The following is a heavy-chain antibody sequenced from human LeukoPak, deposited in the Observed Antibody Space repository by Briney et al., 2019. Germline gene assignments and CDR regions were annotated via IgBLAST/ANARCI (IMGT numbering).Heavy chain of an antibody. Sequence: SGTLSLTCTVSGGSISSYYWSWIRQPPGKGLEWIGYIYYSGSTNYNPSLKSRVTISVDTSKNQFSLKLSSVTAADTAVYYCASGYSYGYKEYYYFDYWGQGTLVTVPS. CDR2: IYYSGST. CDR1: GGSISSYY. D-gene: IGHD5-18*01. V-gene: IGHV4-59*12. J-gene: IGHJ4*02. CDR3: ASGYSYGYKEYYYFDY.